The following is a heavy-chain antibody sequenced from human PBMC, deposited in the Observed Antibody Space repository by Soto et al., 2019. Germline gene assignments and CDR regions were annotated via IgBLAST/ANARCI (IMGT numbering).Heavy chain of an antibody. CDR3: ARDKITGLFDY. J-gene: IGHJ4*02. CDR1: GGSFSGYY. Sequence: PSETLSLTCAVYGGSFSGYYWTWIRQPPGTGLEWIGEINHSGSTNYNPSLKSRVTISVDTSKNQFSLKLTSVTASDTAVYYCARDKITGLFDYWGQGTLVT. D-gene: IGHD2-8*02. CDR2: INHSGST. V-gene: IGHV4-34*01.